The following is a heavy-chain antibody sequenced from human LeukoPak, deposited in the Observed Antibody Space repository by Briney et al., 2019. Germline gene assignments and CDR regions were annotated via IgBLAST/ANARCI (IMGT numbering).Heavy chain of an antibody. CDR1: GFTFSNYV. J-gene: IGHJ4*02. CDR3: AKDNAYYFEY. V-gene: IGHV3-33*06. CDR2: IWYDGSNK. Sequence: PGRSLRLSCAASGFTFSNYVMHRVRQAPGKGLEWVAVIWYDGSNKYYADSVKDRFTISRDNSKNTLYLQMNSLRAEDTAVYYCAKDNAYYFEYWGQGTLVTVSS.